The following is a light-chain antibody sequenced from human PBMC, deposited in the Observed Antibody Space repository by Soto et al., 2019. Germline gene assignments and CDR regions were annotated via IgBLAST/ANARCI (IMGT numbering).Light chain of an antibody. J-gene: IGKJ2*01. CDR2: DAS. Sequence: IQMDRSPSILSASVGGKDILPCRASQSISSWLAWYQQKPGKAPKLLIYDASSLESGVPSRFSGSGSGTEFTLTISSLQPDDFATYYCQQYNSYSRYTFGQGTKVDIK. CDR3: QQYNSYSRYT. CDR1: QSISSW. V-gene: IGKV1-5*01.